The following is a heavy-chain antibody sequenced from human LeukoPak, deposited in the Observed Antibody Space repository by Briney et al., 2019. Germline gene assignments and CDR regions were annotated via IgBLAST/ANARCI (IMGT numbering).Heavy chain of an antibody. CDR3: ARVSSSVIPIDY. CDR1: GYTFTGYY. Sequence: ASVKVSCKASGYTFTGYYMHWVRQAPGQGLEWMGWINPNSGGTNYAQKFQGRVTMTRDTSISTAYMELSRLRSDDTAVYYCARVSSSVIPIDYWGQGTLVTVSS. J-gene: IGHJ4*02. CDR2: INPNSGGT. D-gene: IGHD2-21*01. V-gene: IGHV1-2*02.